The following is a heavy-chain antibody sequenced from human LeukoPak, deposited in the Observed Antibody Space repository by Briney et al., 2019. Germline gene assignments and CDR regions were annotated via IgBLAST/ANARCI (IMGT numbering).Heavy chain of an antibody. CDR1: GASLSSNY. J-gene: IGHJ5*02. V-gene: IGHV4-4*09. CDR3: ASTRRAAVAGRFAP. D-gene: IGHD6-19*01. Sequence: SETLSLTCNVSGASLSSNYWSWIRQPPGKGLEWIGYIYHSGNTNYSPSLESRVTMSVDESKNQFSLRVHFVSAADTAVYYCASTRRAAVAGRFAPWGQGTLVTVSS. CDR2: IYHSGNT.